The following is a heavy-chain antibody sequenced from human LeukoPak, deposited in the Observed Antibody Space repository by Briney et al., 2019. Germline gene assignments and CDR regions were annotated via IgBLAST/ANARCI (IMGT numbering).Heavy chain of an antibody. CDR3: AKHDPRRVVITNWFDP. CDR1: GFTFTTSA. D-gene: IGHD3-22*01. Sequence: PGGSLRLSCAASGFTFTTSAMSWVRQAPGKGLEWVSAISGSGGITYYADSVKGRFTISRGNSKNTLYLQMNSLRAEDTAVYYCAKHDPRRVVITNWFDPWGQGTLVTVSS. V-gene: IGHV3-23*01. CDR2: ISGSGGIT. J-gene: IGHJ5*02.